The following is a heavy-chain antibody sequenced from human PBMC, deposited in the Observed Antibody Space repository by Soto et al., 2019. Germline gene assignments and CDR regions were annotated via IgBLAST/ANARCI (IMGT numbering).Heavy chain of an antibody. V-gene: IGHV3-23*01. J-gene: IGHJ4*02. CDR3: AKRSRYYDFWSGYLYY. Sequence: EVQLLESGGGLVQPGGSLRLSCAASGFTFSSYAMSWVRQAPGKGLEWVSAISGSGGSTYYADSVKGRFTISRDNSKNTLYLQMNSLGAEDTAVYYCAKRSRYYDFWSGYLYYWGQGTLVTVSS. CDR2: ISGSGGST. D-gene: IGHD3-3*01. CDR1: GFTFSSYA.